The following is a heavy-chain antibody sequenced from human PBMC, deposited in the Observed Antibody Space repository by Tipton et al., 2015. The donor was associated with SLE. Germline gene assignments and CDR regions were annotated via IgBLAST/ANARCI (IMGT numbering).Heavy chain of an antibody. J-gene: IGHJ4*02. Sequence: GSLRLSCAASGFTFSDYYMSWIRQAPGKGLEWVSYISSSSSYTNYADSVKGRFTISRDNAKNSLYLQMNSLRAEDTAVYYCAKVRVYDFWSGSVFDYWGQGTLVTVSS. V-gene: IGHV3-11*05. CDR2: ISSSSSYT. CDR1: GFTFSDYY. D-gene: IGHD3-3*01. CDR3: AKVRVYDFWSGSVFDY.